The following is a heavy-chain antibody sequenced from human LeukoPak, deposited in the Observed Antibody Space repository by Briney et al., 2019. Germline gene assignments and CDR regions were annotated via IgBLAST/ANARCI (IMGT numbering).Heavy chain of an antibody. V-gene: IGHV1-18*01. J-gene: IGHJ6*03. CDR3: ARRARRNYYMDV. CDR1: GYTFTSYG. Sequence: GASVKVSCKASGYTFTSYGISWVRQAPGQGLEWMGWISAYNGNTHYAQKLQGRVTMTTDTSTSTVYMELRSLRSDDTAVYYCARRARRNYYMDVWGKGTTVTVSS. CDR2: ISAYNGNT.